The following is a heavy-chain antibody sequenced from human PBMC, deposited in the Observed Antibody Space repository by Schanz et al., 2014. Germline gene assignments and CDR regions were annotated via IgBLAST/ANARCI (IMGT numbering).Heavy chain of an antibody. CDR2: MSWNAGSL. V-gene: IGHV3-9*01. Sequence: EVQLVESGGGLVQPGRSLRLSCVASGFRFDDYAMHWVRQAPGKGLEWVSGMSWNAGSLGYGDSVKGRFTISRDNAKNSLYLQMNSLRAEDTALYYCARDTAQSCIGPSCFEYFQHWGQGALVTVAP. J-gene: IGHJ1*01. CDR1: GFRFDDYA. D-gene: IGHD2-2*01. CDR3: ARDTAQSCIGPSCFEYFQH.